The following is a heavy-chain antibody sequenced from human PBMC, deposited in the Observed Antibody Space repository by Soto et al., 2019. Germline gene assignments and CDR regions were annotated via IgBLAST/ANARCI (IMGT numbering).Heavy chain of an antibody. CDR1: GFTFSSYG. D-gene: IGHD2-15*01. J-gene: IGHJ4*02. CDR2: IWYDGSNK. V-gene: IGHV3-33*01. CDR3: ARLDLLTLDY. Sequence: PGGSLRLSCAASGFTFSSYGMHWVRQAPGKGLEWVGVIWYDGSNKYYADSVKGRFTISRDNSKNTLYLQMNSLRAEDTAVYYLARLDLLTLDYCGQGTLVTVSS.